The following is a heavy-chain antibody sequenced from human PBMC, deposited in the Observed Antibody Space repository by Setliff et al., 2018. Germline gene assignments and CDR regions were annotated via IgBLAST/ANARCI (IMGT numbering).Heavy chain of an antibody. J-gene: IGHJ3*02. CDR1: GISISSGHY. CDR3: ASPRRDDLDSPFDAFDI. Sequence: SETLSLTCGVSGISISSGHYWGWMRQPPGKGLEWIATIYHKGRTYYNPSLYSRVTISLDTSKNHFSLRLSSVTAADTAVYYCASPRRDDLDSPFDAFDIWGQGTKVTVSS. CDR2: IYHKGRT. D-gene: IGHD3-3*01. V-gene: IGHV4-38-2*01.